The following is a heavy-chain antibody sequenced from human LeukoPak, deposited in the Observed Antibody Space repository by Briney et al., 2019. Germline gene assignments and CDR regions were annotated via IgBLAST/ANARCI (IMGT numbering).Heavy chain of an antibody. CDR2: IKPIFGTT. V-gene: IGHV1-69*13. J-gene: IGHJ4*02. CDR3: ARGMGASVDY. Sequence: SVKVSCKASGGTFNIYAFTWVRQAPGQGLEWMGGIKPIFGTTDYAQKFQGRVTLTADESTSTPYMELSSLTSEDTAVYYCARGMGASVDYWGLGTLVTAS. D-gene: IGHD1-26*01. CDR1: GGTFNIYA.